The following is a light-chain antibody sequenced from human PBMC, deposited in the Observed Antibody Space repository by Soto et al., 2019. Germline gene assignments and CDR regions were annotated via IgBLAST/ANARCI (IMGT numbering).Light chain of an antibody. Sequence: QSVLTQPPSVSAAPGQTVTISCSGSSSNIGNNYVSWYQQLPGTAPKLLIYDNNKRPSGIPDRFSGSKSGTSATLGITGLQTGDEADYYCGTWDSSLSGEVFGSGTQLTVL. CDR3: GTWDSSLSGEV. J-gene: IGLJ6*01. CDR1: SSNIGNNY. V-gene: IGLV1-51*01. CDR2: DNN.